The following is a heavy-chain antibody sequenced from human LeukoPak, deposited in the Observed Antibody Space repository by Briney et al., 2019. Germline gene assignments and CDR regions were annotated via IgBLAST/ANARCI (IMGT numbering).Heavy chain of an antibody. Sequence: GASVKVSCKASGYTFTGYYMHWVRQAPGQGLEWMGWINPNSGGTNYAQKFQGRVTMTRDTPISTAYMELSRLRSDDTAVYYCARDVDSSSWYAFDPWGQGTLVTVSS. V-gene: IGHV1-2*02. J-gene: IGHJ5*02. CDR1: GYTFTGYY. CDR2: INPNSGGT. CDR3: ARDVDSSSWYAFDP. D-gene: IGHD6-13*01.